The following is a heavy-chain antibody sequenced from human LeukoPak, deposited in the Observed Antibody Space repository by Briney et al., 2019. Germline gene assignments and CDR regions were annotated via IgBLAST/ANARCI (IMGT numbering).Heavy chain of an antibody. Sequence: ASVTVSCKASGYTFTSYGISWVRQAPGQGLEWMGWISAYNGNTNYAQKLQGRVTMTTDTSTSTAYMELRSLRSDDTAVYYCARHSSSWPNFYYYYMDVWGKGTTVTVSS. D-gene: IGHD6-13*01. J-gene: IGHJ6*03. CDR2: ISAYNGNT. CDR3: ARHSSSWPNFYYYYMDV. CDR1: GYTFTSYG. V-gene: IGHV1-18*01.